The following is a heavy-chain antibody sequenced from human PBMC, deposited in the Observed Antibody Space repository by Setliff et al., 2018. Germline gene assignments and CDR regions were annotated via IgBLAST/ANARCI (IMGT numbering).Heavy chain of an antibody. CDR3: ARDFSTGSSS. CDR2: IKQDGGEK. D-gene: IGHD2-8*02. V-gene: IGHV3-7*03. J-gene: IGHJ5*02. Sequence: GGSLRLSCAASGFTFSSYWMSWVRQAPGKGLEWVANIKQDGGEKYYVGSVKGRFTISRDSANNLLYLHMSSLRAEDTAVYYCARDFSTGSSSWGQGTLVTVSS. CDR1: GFTFSSYW.